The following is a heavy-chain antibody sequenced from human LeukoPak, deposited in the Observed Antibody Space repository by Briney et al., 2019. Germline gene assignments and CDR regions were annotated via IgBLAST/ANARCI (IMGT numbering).Heavy chain of an antibody. CDR2: ISHSGST. CDR3: AASSTWGSGWFDP. CDR1: GGSFSDYY. V-gene: IGHV4-34*01. D-gene: IGHD2-2*01. Sequence: SETLSLTCGIYGGSFSDYYWSWIRQPPGKGLEWIGEISHSGSTKYNPSLKSRVIISVDTSKNQFSLKARSVTAADTAVYYCAASSTWGSGWFDPWGQGTPVTVSS. J-gene: IGHJ5*02.